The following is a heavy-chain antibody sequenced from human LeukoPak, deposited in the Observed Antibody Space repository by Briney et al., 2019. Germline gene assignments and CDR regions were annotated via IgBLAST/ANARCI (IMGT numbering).Heavy chain of an antibody. CDR1: GFTFSSYA. Sequence: GGSLRLSCAASGFTFSSYAMSWVRQAPGKGLEWVSSISSSSSYIYYADSVKGRFTISRDNAKNSLYLQMNSLRAEDTAVYYCARSFIAAAGTDYWGQGTLVTVSS. V-gene: IGHV3-21*01. CDR3: ARSFIAAAGTDY. J-gene: IGHJ4*02. D-gene: IGHD6-13*01. CDR2: ISSSSSYI.